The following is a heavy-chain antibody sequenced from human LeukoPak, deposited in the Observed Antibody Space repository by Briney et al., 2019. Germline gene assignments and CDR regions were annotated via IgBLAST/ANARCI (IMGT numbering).Heavy chain of an antibody. CDR1: GFTFSSYA. CDR3: AKDSYYDFWSSYHI. Sequence: PGGSLRLSCAASGFTFSSYAMSWVRQAPGKGLEWVSAISGSGGSTYYADSVKGRFTISRDNSKNTLYLQMNSLRAEDTALYYCAKDSYYDFWSSYHIWGQGTMVTVSS. CDR2: ISGSGGST. J-gene: IGHJ3*02. V-gene: IGHV3-23*01. D-gene: IGHD3-3*01.